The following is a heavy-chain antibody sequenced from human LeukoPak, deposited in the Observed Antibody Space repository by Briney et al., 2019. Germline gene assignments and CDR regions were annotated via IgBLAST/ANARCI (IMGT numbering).Heavy chain of an antibody. Sequence: ASVKVSCKASGYTFTSYDINWVRQATGQGLEWMGWMNPNSGNTGYAQKFQGRVTMTRNTSISTAYMELSSLRSEDTAVYYCARGRYYDSSDYLNDAFEIWGQGTMVTVSS. CDR2: MNPNSGNT. CDR1: GYTFTSYD. D-gene: IGHD3-22*01. CDR3: ARGRYYDSSDYLNDAFEI. V-gene: IGHV1-8*01. J-gene: IGHJ3*02.